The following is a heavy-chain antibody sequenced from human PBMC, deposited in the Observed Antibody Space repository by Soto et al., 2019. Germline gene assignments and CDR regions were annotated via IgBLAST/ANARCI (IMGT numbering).Heavy chain of an antibody. V-gene: IGHV1-3*01. CDR2: INAGNGHT. CDR1: KYTFTNYA. Sequence: QVQLVQSGAEVKKPGASVKVSCKASKYTFTNYAIHWVRQAPGQRLEWMGWINAGNGHTKYSQKFQARVTITRDTXAXTXXMELSSLRSEDTAVYYCARGERYYYDSSGYFGFDYWGQGTLVTVSS. CDR3: ARGERYYYDSSGYFGFDY. J-gene: IGHJ4*02. D-gene: IGHD3-22*01.